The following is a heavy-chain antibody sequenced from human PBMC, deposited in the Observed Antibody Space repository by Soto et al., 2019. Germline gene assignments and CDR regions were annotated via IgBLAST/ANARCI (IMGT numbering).Heavy chain of an antibody. Sequence: ASETLSLTCTVSGGSVNSGSYYWSWIWQPPGKGLEWIGYIYNSGSTNYNPSLKSRITISVDTSRNQFSLKLSSVTAADTAVYYCARGGNGRYYYYGMDVWGQGTTVTVSS. J-gene: IGHJ6*02. D-gene: IGHD4-4*01. CDR1: GGSVNSGSYY. CDR2: IYNSGST. V-gene: IGHV4-61*01. CDR3: ARGGNGRYYYYGMDV.